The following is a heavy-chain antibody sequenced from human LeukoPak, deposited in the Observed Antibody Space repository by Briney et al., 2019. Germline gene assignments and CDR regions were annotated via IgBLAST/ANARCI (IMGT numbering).Heavy chain of an antibody. D-gene: IGHD2-2*01. Sequence: GGSLRLSCAASGFTFSSYAMSWVRQAPGKGLEWVSAISGSGGSTYYADSVKGRFTISRDNSKNTLYPQMNSLRAEDTAVYYCAKDLDCSSTSCLPDYWGQGTLVTVSS. J-gene: IGHJ4*02. CDR3: AKDLDCSSTSCLPDY. CDR1: GFTFSSYA. V-gene: IGHV3-23*01. CDR2: ISGSGGST.